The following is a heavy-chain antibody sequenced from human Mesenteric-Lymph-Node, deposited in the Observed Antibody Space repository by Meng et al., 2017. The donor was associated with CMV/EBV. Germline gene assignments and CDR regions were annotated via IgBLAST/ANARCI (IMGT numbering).Heavy chain of an antibody. CDR3: ARGLGQDMVRGVRRYYYYGMDV. Sequence: GGSLRLSCAASGFIFNTYAIHWVRQAPGKGLEWVAVTSYNGNNKYYAVSVKGRFTISRDNSKNTLYLQMNSLRAEDTAVYYCARGLGQDMVRGVRRYYYYGMDVWGQGTTVTVSS. J-gene: IGHJ6*02. D-gene: IGHD3-10*01. CDR2: TSYNGNNK. V-gene: IGHV3-30*04. CDR1: GFIFNTYA.